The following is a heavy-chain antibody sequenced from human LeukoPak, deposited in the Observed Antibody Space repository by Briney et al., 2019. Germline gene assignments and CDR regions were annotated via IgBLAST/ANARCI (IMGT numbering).Heavy chain of an antibody. CDR1: GYTFTGYY. D-gene: IGHD6-13*01. CDR2: TNPNSGGT. V-gene: IGHV1-2*02. Sequence: ASVKVSCKASGYTFTGYYMHWVRQAPGQGLEWMGWTNPNSGGTNYAQKFQGRVTMTRDTSISTAYMELSRLRSDDTAVYYCARKTEAGNNWFDPWGQGTLVTVSS. CDR3: ARKTEAGNNWFDP. J-gene: IGHJ5*02.